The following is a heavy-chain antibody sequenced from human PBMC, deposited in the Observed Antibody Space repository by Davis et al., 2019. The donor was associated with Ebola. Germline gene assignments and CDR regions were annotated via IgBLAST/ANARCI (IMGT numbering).Heavy chain of an antibody. V-gene: IGHV4-34*01. J-gene: IGHJ3*02. CDR1: GGSFSGYY. Sequence: SETLSLTCAVYGGSFSGYYWSWIRQPPGRGLEWIGEINHRGSTYYNPSLKSRVTISVDTSKNQFSLKLSSVTAADTAVYYCARQNYDYVWGSYRFSAFDIWGQGTMVTVSS. CDR2: INHRGST. CDR3: ARQNYDYVWGSYRFSAFDI. D-gene: IGHD3-16*02.